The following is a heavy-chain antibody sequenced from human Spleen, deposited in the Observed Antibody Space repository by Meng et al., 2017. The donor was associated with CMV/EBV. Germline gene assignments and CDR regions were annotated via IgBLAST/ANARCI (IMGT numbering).Heavy chain of an antibody. D-gene: IGHD2-2*02. CDR3: ARVGYCSSISCYTFDY. CDR1: GGSISSYY. Sequence: SETLSLTCTVSGGSISSYYWSWIRQPPGKGLEWIGYIYYSGSTHYNKSLKSRVTISIDTSKNHFSLKLSSVTAADTAVYFCARVGYCSSISCYTFDYWGQGTLVTVSS. J-gene: IGHJ4*02. V-gene: IGHV4-59*12. CDR2: IYYSGST.